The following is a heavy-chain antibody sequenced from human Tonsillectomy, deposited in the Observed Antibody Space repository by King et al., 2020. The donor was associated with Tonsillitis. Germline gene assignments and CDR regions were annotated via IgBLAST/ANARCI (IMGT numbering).Heavy chain of an antibody. CDR3: ARGGHYYDFWSGYSNWFDP. D-gene: IGHD3-3*01. CDR2: INPNSGGT. V-gene: IGHV1-2*02. CDR1: GYTFTGYY. Sequence: VQLVESGAEVKKPGASVKVSCKASGYTFTGYYMHWVRQAPGRGLEWMGWINPNSGGTNYAQKFQGRVTVTWDTSITPAYLELSRLRSDDTAVYYCARGGHYYDFWSGYSNWFDPWGQGTLVTVSS. J-gene: IGHJ5*02.